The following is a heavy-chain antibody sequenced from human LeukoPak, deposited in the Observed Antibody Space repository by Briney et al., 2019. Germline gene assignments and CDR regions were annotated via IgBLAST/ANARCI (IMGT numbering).Heavy chain of an antibody. D-gene: IGHD6-13*01. CDR3: ARDRVAGDAFVI. Sequence: GGSLRLSCAASGFTFSSYSMNWVRQAPGKGLEWVSSISSSSSYIYYADSVKGRFTISRDNAKNSLYLQMNSLRAEDTAVYYCARDRVAGDAFVIWGQGTMVTVSS. CDR1: GFTFSSYS. V-gene: IGHV3-21*01. CDR2: ISSSSSYI. J-gene: IGHJ3*02.